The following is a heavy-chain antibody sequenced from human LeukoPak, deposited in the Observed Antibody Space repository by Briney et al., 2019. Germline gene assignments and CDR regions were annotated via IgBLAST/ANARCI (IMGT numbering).Heavy chain of an antibody. Sequence: TGGSLRFSCAASGFTVSSNYMSWVRQAPGKGLEWVSVIYSGGSTYYADSVKGRFTISRDNSKNTLYLQMNSLRAEDTAVYYCARARYYYGSGSYEYWGQGTLVTVSS. V-gene: IGHV3-53*01. CDR1: GFTVSSNY. CDR2: IYSGGST. D-gene: IGHD3-10*01. CDR3: ARARYYYGSGSYEY. J-gene: IGHJ4*02.